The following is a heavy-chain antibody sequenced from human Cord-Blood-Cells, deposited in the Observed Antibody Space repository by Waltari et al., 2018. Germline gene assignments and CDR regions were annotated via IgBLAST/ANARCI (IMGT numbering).Heavy chain of an antibody. CDR3: ARIVVPAAINWFDP. D-gene: IGHD2-2*02. CDR1: GGSISSSSYY. V-gene: IGHV4-39*01. Sequence: QLQLQESGPGLVKPSETLSLTCTVSGGSISSSSYYWGWIRQPPGKGLEWIGRIYYSGSTSYNPALKIRGTISVDTSKHQFSLKLSSVTAADTAVYYCARIVVPAAINWFDPWGQGTLVTVSS. J-gene: IGHJ5*02. CDR2: IYYSGST.